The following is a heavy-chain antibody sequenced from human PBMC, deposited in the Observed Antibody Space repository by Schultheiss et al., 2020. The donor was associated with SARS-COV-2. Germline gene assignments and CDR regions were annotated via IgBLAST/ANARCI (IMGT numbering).Heavy chain of an antibody. J-gene: IGHJ3*02. CDR1: GGSVSSGSYY. Sequence: SETLSLTCTVSGGSVSSGSYYWSWIRQPPGKGLEWIGYVRLSGSTDYNPSLRSRVTMSVDSSNQFSLRLSSVTAADTAVYYCARLPDYYDSSGPIWGQGTMVTVSS. CDR3: ARLPDYYDSSGPI. D-gene: IGHD3-22*01. V-gene: IGHV4-61*01. CDR2: VRLSGST.